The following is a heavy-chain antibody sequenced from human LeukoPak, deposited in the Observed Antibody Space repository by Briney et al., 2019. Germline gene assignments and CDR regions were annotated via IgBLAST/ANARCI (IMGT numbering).Heavy chain of an antibody. Sequence: PGRSLRLSCAVSGFSVTNNYMSWVRQAPGKGLEWVSVFYVGGATYYADSVKGRFTISRDNSENTLYLQMKSLRDEDTAVYYCARDQKGSGWYYYWGQGTLVTVSS. J-gene: IGHJ4*02. CDR3: ARDQKGSGWYYY. D-gene: IGHD6-19*01. V-gene: IGHV3-53*01. CDR1: GFSVTNNY. CDR2: FYVGGAT.